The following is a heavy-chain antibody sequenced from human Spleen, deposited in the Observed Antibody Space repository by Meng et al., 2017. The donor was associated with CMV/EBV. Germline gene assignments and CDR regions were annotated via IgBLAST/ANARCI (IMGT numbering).Heavy chain of an antibody. CDR2: INPNPNRGGT. J-gene: IGHJ4*02. Sequence: ASVKVSCKASGYIFTGYYIHWVRQAPGQGLEWMGWINPNPNRGGTEYAQKFQGRVTMTSDTSISTAYMELSRLRSEDTAVYYCARRRYSGYDYPWDYWGQGTLVTVSS. D-gene: IGHD5-12*01. CDR1: GYIFTGYY. CDR3: ARRRYSGYDYPWDY. V-gene: IGHV1-2*02.